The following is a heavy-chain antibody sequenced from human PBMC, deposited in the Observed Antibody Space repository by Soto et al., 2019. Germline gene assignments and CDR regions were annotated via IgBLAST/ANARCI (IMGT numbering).Heavy chain of an antibody. D-gene: IGHD2-21*02. Sequence: GGSLRLSCAASGFTFGTYWMSWVRRAPGKGLEWVATIVPDGSEKYYVDSVKGRFTISRDNAKNSVYLQMNSLRAEDTAVYYCARDTLAGGCNLPFDYLGQGTLVTVSS. CDR3: ARDTLAGGCNLPFDY. CDR1: GFTFGTYW. J-gene: IGHJ4*02. CDR2: IVPDGSEK. V-gene: IGHV3-7*01.